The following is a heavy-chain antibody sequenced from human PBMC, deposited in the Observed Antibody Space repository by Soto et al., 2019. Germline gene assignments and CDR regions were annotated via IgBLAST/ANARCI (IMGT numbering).Heavy chain of an antibody. Sequence: QVQLVQSGAEEKKPGASVKVSCKASGYTFTSYAMHWVRQAPGQRLEWMGWINAGNGNTKYSQEFQGRVTITRDTAASTAYMELSSLRSEDTAVYCCARSIVVVTALDYWGQGTLVTVSS. CDR3: ARSIVVVTALDY. V-gene: IGHV1-3*05. CDR2: INAGNGNT. CDR1: GYTFTSYA. D-gene: IGHD2-21*02. J-gene: IGHJ4*02.